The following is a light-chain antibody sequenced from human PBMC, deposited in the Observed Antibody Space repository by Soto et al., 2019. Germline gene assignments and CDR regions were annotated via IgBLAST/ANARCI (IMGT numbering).Light chain of an antibody. V-gene: IGLV2-14*01. Sequence: ALTQPASVSGSPGQSITISCTGARSDGGGYNYVSWYQQHPGKAPKLMIYEVSNRPSGVSNRFSGSKSGNTASLTISGLQAEDEADYYCSSYTSSSTLDVFGTGTKVTVL. CDR2: EVS. CDR1: RSDGGGYNY. J-gene: IGLJ1*01. CDR3: SSYTSSSTLDV.